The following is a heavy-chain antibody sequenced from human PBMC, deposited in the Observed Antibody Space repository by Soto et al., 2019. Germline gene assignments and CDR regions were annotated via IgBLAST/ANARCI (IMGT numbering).Heavy chain of an antibody. CDR1: GGSISNDDYY. J-gene: IGHJ5*02. CDR3: ARVGTISGIVTNTWFDP. D-gene: IGHD3-3*01. CDR2: MTYSGST. V-gene: IGHV4-30-4*01. Sequence: QVQLQESGPGLVQPSQTVTLTCSVSGGSISNDDYYWSWIRQPQGRGLEWIGYMTYSGSTYYNPSLKNRVIMSLGTSNSQFSLNLRSVTAADMAIYYCARVGTISGIVTNTWFDPWGQGILVTVSS.